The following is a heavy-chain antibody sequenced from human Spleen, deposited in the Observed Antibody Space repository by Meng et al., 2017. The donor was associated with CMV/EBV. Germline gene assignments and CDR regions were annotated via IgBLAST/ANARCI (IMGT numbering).Heavy chain of an antibody. J-gene: IGHJ4*02. CDR1: GFTFSGYW. Sequence: GVLKISCAASGFTFSGYWMTWVRQAPGKGLEWVANIKQDGSEKYYVDSVKGRFTISRDNAKNSLFLQMNSLRAEDTAVYYCARKDFWSGYYDYWGQGTLVTVSS. CDR2: IKQDGSEK. V-gene: IGHV3-7*01. D-gene: IGHD3-3*01. CDR3: ARKDFWSGYYDY.